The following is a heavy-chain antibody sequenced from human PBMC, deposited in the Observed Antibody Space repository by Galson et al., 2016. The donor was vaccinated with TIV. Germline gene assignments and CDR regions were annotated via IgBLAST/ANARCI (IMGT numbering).Heavy chain of an antibody. V-gene: IGHV3-48*03. D-gene: IGHD5-24*01. CDR3: ARATDDYNPGVVDH. CDR2: IGRTGSLI. Sequence: SLRLSCAASGFTFSGFKFNWVRQAPGKGLEWVSYIGRTGSLIYYADSVKGRFTISRDNAKNSLYLQMNSLTNEDTGIYYCARATDDYNPGVVDHWGQGTLVTVAS. CDR1: GFTFSGFK. J-gene: IGHJ5*02.